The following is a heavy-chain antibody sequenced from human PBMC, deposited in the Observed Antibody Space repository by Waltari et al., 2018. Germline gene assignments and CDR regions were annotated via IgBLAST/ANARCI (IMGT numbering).Heavy chain of an antibody. CDR2: IIPILGIA. CDR1: GGTFSSYA. V-gene: IGHV1-69*10. Sequence: QVQLVQSGAEVKKPGSSVKVSCKASGGTFSSYAISWVRQAPGQGLEWMGGIIPILGIANYAQKFQGRVTITADKSTSTAYMELSSLRSEDTAVYYCARDSGNIAARAFFLDYWGQGTLVTVSS. J-gene: IGHJ4*02. D-gene: IGHD6-6*01. CDR3: ARDSGNIAARAFFLDY.